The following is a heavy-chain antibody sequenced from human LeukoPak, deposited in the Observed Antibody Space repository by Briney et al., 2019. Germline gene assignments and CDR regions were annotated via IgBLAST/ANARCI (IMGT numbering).Heavy chain of an antibody. CDR2: IYSGGST. D-gene: IGHD3-10*01. Sequence: GGSLRLSCAASGFTVSSNYMSWVRQAPGKGLEWVSVIYSGGSTHYADSVKGRFTISRDNSKNTLYLQMNSLRAEDTAVYYCASLYYGSGSFDYWGQGTLVTVSS. CDR1: GFTVSSNY. J-gene: IGHJ4*02. CDR3: ASLYYGSGSFDY. V-gene: IGHV3-66*01.